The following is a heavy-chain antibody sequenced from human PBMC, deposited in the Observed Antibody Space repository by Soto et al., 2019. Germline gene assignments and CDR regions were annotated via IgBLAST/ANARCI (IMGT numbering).Heavy chain of an antibody. Sequence: XSVKVSCKASGYTFTGYYMPWVRHSPGQGLEWMGWINPNSGGTNYAQKFQGWVTMTRDTSISTAYMELSRLRSDDTAVYYCARDFDYRGDYYGMDVWGQGTTVTVSS. CDR2: INPNSGGT. D-gene: IGHD4-4*01. V-gene: IGHV1-2*04. CDR1: GYTFTGYY. J-gene: IGHJ6*02. CDR3: ARDFDYRGDYYGMDV.